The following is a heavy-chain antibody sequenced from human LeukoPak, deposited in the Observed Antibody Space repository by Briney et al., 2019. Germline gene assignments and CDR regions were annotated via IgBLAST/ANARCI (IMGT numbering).Heavy chain of an antibody. CDR2: IYSGGST. CDR1: GFNVSSNY. Sequence: GGSLRLSCAVSGFNVSSNYLNWVRQAPGKGPEWVSVIYSGGSTYYADSVKGRFTISRDNSKNTLYLQMNSLRAEDTAVYHCARVDSRTAQFDYWGQGNPVSVSS. V-gene: IGHV3-66*01. CDR3: ARVDSRTAQFDY. D-gene: IGHD6-13*01. J-gene: IGHJ4*02.